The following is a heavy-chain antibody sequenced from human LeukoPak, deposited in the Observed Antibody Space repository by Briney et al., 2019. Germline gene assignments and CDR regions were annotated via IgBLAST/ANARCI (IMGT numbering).Heavy chain of an antibody. D-gene: IGHD4/OR15-4a*01. CDR1: GFIFSDHY. J-gene: IGHJ4*02. CDR3: ARGLAGANRKHVIDY. Sequence: GGSLRLSCAASGFIFSDHYLDWVRQAPGKGLEWVSSISSSSSYIYYADSVKGRFTISRDNAKNSLYLQMNSLRAEDTAVYYCARGLAGANRKHVIDYWGQGTLVTVSS. V-gene: IGHV3-21*01. CDR2: ISSSSSYI.